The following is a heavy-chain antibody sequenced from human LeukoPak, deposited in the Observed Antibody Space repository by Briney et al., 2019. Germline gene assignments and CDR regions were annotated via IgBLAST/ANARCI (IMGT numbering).Heavy chain of an antibody. Sequence: SETLSLTCTVSGGSISSYYWSWIRQPPGKGLEWIGYIYYSGSTSYNPSLKSRVTISVDTSKNQFSLKLSSVSAADTAVYYCARHSPILTGYPFDYWGQGTLVTVSS. J-gene: IGHJ4*02. CDR3: ARHSPILTGYPFDY. D-gene: IGHD3-9*01. V-gene: IGHV4-59*08. CDR1: GGSISSYY. CDR2: IYYSGST.